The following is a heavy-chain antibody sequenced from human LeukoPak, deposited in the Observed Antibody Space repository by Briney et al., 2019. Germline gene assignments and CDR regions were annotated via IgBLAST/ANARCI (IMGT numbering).Heavy chain of an antibody. D-gene: IGHD1-14*01. CDR1: GSSISSSIYY. CDR2: IYYSGRT. CDR3: ASHAGCNRDGFDI. J-gene: IGHJ3*02. Sequence: SETLSLTCTVSGSSISSSIYYWAWIRQPPGKGLEWIGSIYYSGRTYYNPSLKSRVTTSVDTAKNKFSLKLSSVTAADTAVYYCASHAGCNRDGFDIWGQGTMVTVSS. V-gene: IGHV4-39*01.